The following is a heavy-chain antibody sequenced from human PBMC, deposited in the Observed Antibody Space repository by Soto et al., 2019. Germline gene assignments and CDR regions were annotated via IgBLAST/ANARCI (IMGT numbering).Heavy chain of an antibody. CDR1: GFTFSSYT. D-gene: IGHD3-22*01. CDR3: ARSRIVMIVVVVPYFFYS. Sequence: EVQLLESGGGLVQPGGSLRLSCAASGFTFSSYTMTWVRQAPGKGPEWVSSISGNGESTKYADSVKGRFTISRDNSKNTLYLQINSLRAEDTAVYYCARSRIVMIVVVVPYFFYSWGQGALVTVSS. V-gene: IGHV3-23*01. CDR2: ISGNGEST. J-gene: IGHJ4*02.